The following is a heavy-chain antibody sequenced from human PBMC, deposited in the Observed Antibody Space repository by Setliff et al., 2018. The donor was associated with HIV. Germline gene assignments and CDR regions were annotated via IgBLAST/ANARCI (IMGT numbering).Heavy chain of an antibody. CDR3: ASNYCSAGSCYHDY. D-gene: IGHD2-15*01. CDR1: GGSFSGHQ. Sequence: SETLSLTCAVYGGSFSGHQWSWIRQPPGKGLEWIGEINHSEDTNYNSFLKSRVTISLDTSKNQFSLKLSSVTAADTAVYYCASNYCSAGSCYHDYWGQGTLVTVSS. V-gene: IGHV4-34*01. CDR2: INHSEDT. J-gene: IGHJ4*02.